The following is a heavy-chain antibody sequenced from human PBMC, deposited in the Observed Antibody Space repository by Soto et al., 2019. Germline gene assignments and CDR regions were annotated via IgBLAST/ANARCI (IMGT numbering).Heavy chain of an antibody. CDR1: GFTFSRYA. Sequence: PGGSLRLSCAASGFTFSRYAMSWVRQAPGKGLEWVSVVRGSGSSTYYADSVKGRFTISRDNSKNTLYLQMNSLRADDTAVYFCARLDGHDAFDIWGQGTMVTVS. CDR3: ARLDGHDAFDI. J-gene: IGHJ3*02. V-gene: IGHV3-23*01. CDR2: VRGSGSST. D-gene: IGHD4-17*01.